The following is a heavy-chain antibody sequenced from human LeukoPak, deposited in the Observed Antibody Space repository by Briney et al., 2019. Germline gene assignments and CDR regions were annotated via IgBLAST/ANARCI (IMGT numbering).Heavy chain of an antibody. CDR2: ISSSSSTI. J-gene: IGHJ6*02. V-gene: IGHV3-48*01. D-gene: IGHD1-14*01. CDR3: ARDRTLRPRDYYYGMDV. CDR1: GFTFSSYS. Sequence: GGSLRLSCAASGFTFSSYSMNWVRQAPGKGLDWVSYISSSSSTIYYADSVKGRFTISRDNAKNSLYLQMNSLRAEDTAVYYCARDRTLRPRDYYYGMDVWGQGTTVTVSS.